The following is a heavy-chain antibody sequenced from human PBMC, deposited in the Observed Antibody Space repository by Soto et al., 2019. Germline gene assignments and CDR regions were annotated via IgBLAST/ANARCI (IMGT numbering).Heavy chain of an antibody. D-gene: IGHD2-21*02. CDR3: ARGGYCGGDCYLGLDY. V-gene: IGHV4-61*01. Sequence: LSETLSLTCTVSGGSVSSGSYYWSWIRQPPGKGLEWIGYIYYSGSTNYNPSLKSRVTISVDTSKNQFSLKLSSVTAADTAVYYCARGGYCGGDCYLGLDYWGQGTLATVSS. CDR2: IYYSGST. CDR1: GGSVSSGSYY. J-gene: IGHJ4*02.